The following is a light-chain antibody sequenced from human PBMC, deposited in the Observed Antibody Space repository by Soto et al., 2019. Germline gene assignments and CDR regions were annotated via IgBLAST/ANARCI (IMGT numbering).Light chain of an antibody. CDR2: DAS. Sequence: DIQLTQSPSTLSASVGDRVTITCRASQSISIWLAWYQQKPGTAPKLLIFDASNLKSGVSSRFSGSGSGTEFTLTISRLQPDDVATYYCLQYSSHSWTFGQGTKVDIK. CDR1: QSISIW. J-gene: IGKJ1*01. V-gene: IGKV1-5*01. CDR3: LQYSSHSWT.